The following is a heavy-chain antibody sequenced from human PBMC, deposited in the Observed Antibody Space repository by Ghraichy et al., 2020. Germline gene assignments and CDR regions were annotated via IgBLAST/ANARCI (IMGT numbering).Heavy chain of an antibody. Sequence: GGSLRLSCAASGFDFDAHGMSWVRQRPGKGLEWVSGIDWSADDFDYAVSVKGRFIISRDNAKKSLYLQMNSLRVEDTAFYYCARARSDYYSDMAYWGPGTLVTVSS. D-gene: IGHD3-22*01. CDR2: IDWSADDF. J-gene: IGHJ4*02. CDR1: GFDFDAHG. V-gene: IGHV3-20*04. CDR3: ARARSDYYSDMAY.